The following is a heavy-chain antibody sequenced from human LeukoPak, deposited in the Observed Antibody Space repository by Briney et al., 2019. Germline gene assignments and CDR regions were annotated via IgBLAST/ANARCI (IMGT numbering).Heavy chain of an antibody. V-gene: IGHV6-1*01. CDR3: ARDILGFGELIYDCYYGMDV. D-gene: IGHD3-10*01. Sequence: SQTLSLTCAISGDSVSSNSAAWNWIRQSPSRGLEWLGRTYYRSKWYNDYAVSVKSRITINPDTSKNQFSLQLNSVTPEDTAVYYCARDILGFGELIYDCYYGMDVWGQGTTVTVSS. CDR2: TYYRSKWYN. J-gene: IGHJ6*02. CDR1: GDSVSSNSAA.